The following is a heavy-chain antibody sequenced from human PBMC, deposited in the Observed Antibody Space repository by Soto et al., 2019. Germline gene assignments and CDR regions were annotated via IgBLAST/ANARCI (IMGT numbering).Heavy chain of an antibody. V-gene: IGHV3-49*04. D-gene: IGHD2-15*01. Sequence: GGSLRLSCTASVLTFGNYAISWVRQAPGKGLEWVGLIRNQTYSKTTXXAQSLKGRXTISRDDSNSTAYLQMSSLQVDESAVYYCTSAESPVLSYSIDSWGQGVLHTVSS. CDR2: IRNQTYSKTT. J-gene: IGHJ4*02. CDR3: TSAESPVLSYSIDS. CDR1: VLTFGNYA.